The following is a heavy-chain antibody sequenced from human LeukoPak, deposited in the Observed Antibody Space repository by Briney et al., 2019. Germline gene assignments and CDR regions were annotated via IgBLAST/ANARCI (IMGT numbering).Heavy chain of an antibody. CDR2: INTNTGNP. D-gene: IGHD3-22*01. V-gene: IGHV7-4-1*02. CDR1: GYTFTNYA. Sequence: GASVKVSCKASGYTFTNYAINWVRQAPGQGLEWMGWINTNTGNPTYAQGFTGRFVFSLDTSFSTAFLQISSLKAEDTAVYYCARDTLDYESSGFHYWGQGTLLTVSS. J-gene: IGHJ4*02. CDR3: ARDTLDYESSGFHY.